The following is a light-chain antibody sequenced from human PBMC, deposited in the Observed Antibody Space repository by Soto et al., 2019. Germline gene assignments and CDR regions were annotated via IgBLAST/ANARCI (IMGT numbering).Light chain of an antibody. V-gene: IGLV2-14*01. CDR1: SGDVGAYNY. Sequence: QSVLTQPASVSGSPGQSITISCTGTSGDVGAYNYVSWYQQYPGKAPKLMIYEVTNRPSGVSHRFSGSKSGSTASLTISGLQAEDEADYYCTSYTSSTTVVFGGGTKVTVL. J-gene: IGLJ2*01. CDR3: TSYTSSTTVV. CDR2: EVT.